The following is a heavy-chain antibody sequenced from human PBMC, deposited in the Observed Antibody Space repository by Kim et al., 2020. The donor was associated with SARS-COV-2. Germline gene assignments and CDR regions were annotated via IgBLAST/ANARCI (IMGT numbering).Heavy chain of an antibody. CDR1: GFPFSIYR. CDR2: IKQDGSDQ. J-gene: IGHJ4*01. V-gene: IGHV3-7*01. D-gene: IGHD3-3*01. CDR3: ARDSSWNQLLDFFHFDY. Sequence: GGSLRLSCAASGFPFSIYRMSWVRQSPGKGLEWVAQIKQDGSDQYYVDSVKGRFTISRDNARNSLHLEMTRFRVEDTAMYYCARDSSWNQLLDFFHFDY.